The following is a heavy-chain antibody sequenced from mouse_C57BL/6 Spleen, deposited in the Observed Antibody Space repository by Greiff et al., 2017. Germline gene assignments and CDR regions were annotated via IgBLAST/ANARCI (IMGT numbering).Heavy chain of an antibody. J-gene: IGHJ4*01. CDR3: ARSHPYYYAMDY. CDR1: GYTFTSYT. CDR2: INPSSGYT. V-gene: IGHV1-4*01. Sequence: QVQLKESGAELARPGASVKMSCKASGYTFTSYTMHWVKQRPGQGLEWIGYINPSSGYTKYNQKFKDKATLTADKSSSTAYMQLSSLTSEDSAVYYCARSHPYYYAMDYWGQGTSVTVSS.